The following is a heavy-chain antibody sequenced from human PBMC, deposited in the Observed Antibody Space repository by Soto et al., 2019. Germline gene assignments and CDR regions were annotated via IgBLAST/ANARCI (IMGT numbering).Heavy chain of an antibody. CDR1: GFTFGRHW. CDR3: ARPKGAAYSAFDI. J-gene: IGHJ3*02. Sequence: EVQLVESGGGLVQPGGSLRLPCAASGFTFGRHWMHWIRQTPGEGLVSISRVNPEATITDYADSVRGRFTISRDNAKSTLYLEMHGLTAEDTGVYYCARPKGAAYSAFDIWGQGTKVTVSS. D-gene: IGHD2-21*01. V-gene: IGHV3-74*01. CDR2: VNPEATIT.